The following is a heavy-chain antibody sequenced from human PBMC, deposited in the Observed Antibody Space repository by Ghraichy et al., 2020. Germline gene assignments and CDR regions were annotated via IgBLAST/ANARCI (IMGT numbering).Heavy chain of an antibody. CDR2: INPNSGGT. J-gene: IGHJ3*02. CDR1: GYTFTGYY. CDR3: ASERITMVRGVQIKGWNDAFDI. V-gene: IGHV1-2*02. D-gene: IGHD3-10*01. Sequence: ASVKVSCKASGYTFTGYYMHWVRQAPGQGLEWMGWINPNSGGTNYAQKFQGRVTMTRDTSISTAYMELSRLRSDDTAVYYCASERITMVRGVQIKGWNDAFDIWGQGTMVTVSS.